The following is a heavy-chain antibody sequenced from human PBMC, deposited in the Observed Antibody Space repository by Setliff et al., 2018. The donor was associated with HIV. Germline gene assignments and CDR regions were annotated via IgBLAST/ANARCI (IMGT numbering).Heavy chain of an antibody. J-gene: IGHJ4*02. D-gene: IGHD3-16*01. V-gene: IGHV3-23*01. Sequence: PGGSLRLSCAASGDTFSIYPMTWVRQAPGKGLEWVSGISGSGGSTYYADSVKGRFTISRDNSKNTLYLQMNRLRAEDTAIYYCTRDGGEYWGEGTLVTVSS. CDR2: ISGSGGST. CDR3: TRDGGEY. CDR1: GDTFSIYP.